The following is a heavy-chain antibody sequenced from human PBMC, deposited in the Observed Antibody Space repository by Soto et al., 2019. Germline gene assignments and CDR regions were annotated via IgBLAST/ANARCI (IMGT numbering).Heavy chain of an antibody. V-gene: IGHV3-43*01. Sequence: HPGGSLRLSCAASGFTFDDYTMHWVRQAPGKGLEWVSLISWDGGSTYYADSVKGRFTISRDNSKNSLYLQMNSLRTEDTALYYCAKDRLSGYDPHGMDVWGQGTTVTVSS. CDR1: GFTFDDYT. J-gene: IGHJ6*02. CDR3: AKDRLSGYDPHGMDV. CDR2: ISWDGGST. D-gene: IGHD5-12*01.